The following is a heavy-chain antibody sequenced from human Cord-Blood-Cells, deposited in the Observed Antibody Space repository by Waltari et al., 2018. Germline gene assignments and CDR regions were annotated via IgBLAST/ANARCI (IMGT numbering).Heavy chain of an antibody. CDR2: FDPEDGKT. CDR1: GYTLTELS. D-gene: IGHD3-10*01. J-gene: IGHJ3*02. CDR3: ATDAYGSGSYYDAFDI. V-gene: IGHV1-24*01. Sequence: QVQLVQSGAEVKKPGASVKVSCKVSGYTLTELSMHWVRQAPGKGLEWMGGFDPEDGKTIYAQKFQGRVTMTEDTSTDTAYMELSSLRSEDTAVYYCATDAYGSGSYYDAFDIWGQGTMVTVSS.